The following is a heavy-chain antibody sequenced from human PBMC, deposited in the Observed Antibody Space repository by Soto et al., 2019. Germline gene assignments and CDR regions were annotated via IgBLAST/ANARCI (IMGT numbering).Heavy chain of an antibody. J-gene: IGHJ4*02. CDR3: ARDAAVGLFDY. CDR1: GGSFSGYY. D-gene: IGHD1-26*01. V-gene: IGHV4-34*01. CDR2: INHSGST. Sequence: SETLSLTCAVYGGSFSGYYCSWIRQPPGKGLEWIGEINHSGSTNYNPSLKSRVTISVDRSKNQFSLKLSSVTAADTAVYYCARDAAVGLFDYWGQGTLVTVSS.